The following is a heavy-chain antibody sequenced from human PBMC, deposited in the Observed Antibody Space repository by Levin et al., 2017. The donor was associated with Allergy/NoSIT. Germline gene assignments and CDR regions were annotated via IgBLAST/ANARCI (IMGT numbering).Heavy chain of an antibody. Sequence: SQTLSLTCTVSGGSISSSSYYWGWIRQPPGKGLEWIGSIYYSGSTYYNPSLKSRVTISVDTSKNQFSLKLSSVTAADTAVYYWARDLQLLWFGEVKGLGWFDPWGQGTLVTVSS. V-gene: IGHV4-39*07. CDR2: IYYSGST. D-gene: IGHD3-10*01. J-gene: IGHJ5*02. CDR3: ARDLQLLWFGEVKGLGWFDP. CDR1: GGSISSSSYY.